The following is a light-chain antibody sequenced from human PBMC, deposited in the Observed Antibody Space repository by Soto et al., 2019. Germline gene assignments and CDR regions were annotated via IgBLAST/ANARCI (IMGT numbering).Light chain of an antibody. Sequence: EIVLTQSPATLSLSPGERATLSCRASQSVNTYLAWYQQRPGQAPRLLMYDASNRATGIPARFSGRGSGTDFTITLDSLEPEDFAVYYCQQRSNWPLTFGGGTKVEIK. CDR3: QQRSNWPLT. J-gene: IGKJ4*01. CDR1: QSVNTY. V-gene: IGKV3-11*01. CDR2: DAS.